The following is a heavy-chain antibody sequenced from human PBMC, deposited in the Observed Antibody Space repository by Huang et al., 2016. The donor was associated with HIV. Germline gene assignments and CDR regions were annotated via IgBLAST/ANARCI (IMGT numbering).Heavy chain of an antibody. CDR2: LYPGDSDT. J-gene: IGHJ4*02. Sequence: EVQLVQSGAEVKKPGESLKISCKGPGFSFTNYWIGWVRQLPGKGLDCVGILYPGDSDTTYSPSFEGQVTISADKSINTAYLQWSSLKASDSAIYYCARPLLGYSYGYYFDQWGQGTLVTVSS. D-gene: IGHD5-18*01. CDR3: ARPLLGYSYGYYFDQ. CDR1: GFSFTNYW. V-gene: IGHV5-51*03.